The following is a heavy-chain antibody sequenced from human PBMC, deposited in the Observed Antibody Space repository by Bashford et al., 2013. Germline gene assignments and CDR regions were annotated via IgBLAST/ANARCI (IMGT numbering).Heavy chain of an antibody. Sequence: TLSLTCTVSGASVSSGTYYWSWIRQPPGKGLEWIGYIYYSGSTSYNPSLKSRVTISLDTSKNQFSLKLSSVTAADTAVYYCARGNCSSTSCYNYYYYYGMDVWGQGTTVTVSS. CDR1: GASVSSGTYY. CDR3: ARGNCSSTSCYNYYYYYGMDV. J-gene: IGHJ6*02. V-gene: IGHV4-61*01. CDR2: IYYSGST. D-gene: IGHD2-2*02.